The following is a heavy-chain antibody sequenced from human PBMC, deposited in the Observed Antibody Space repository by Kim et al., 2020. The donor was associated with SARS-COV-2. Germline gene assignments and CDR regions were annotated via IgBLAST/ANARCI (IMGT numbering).Heavy chain of an antibody. D-gene: IGHD1-26*01. Sequence: YYTQSLKSRVTISADTSKNEVSLSLTSVTAAATAVYYCARIYYTYFYLDVWGKGTSVTVSS. CDR3: ARIYYTYFYLDV. V-gene: IGHV4-39*01. J-gene: IGHJ6*03.